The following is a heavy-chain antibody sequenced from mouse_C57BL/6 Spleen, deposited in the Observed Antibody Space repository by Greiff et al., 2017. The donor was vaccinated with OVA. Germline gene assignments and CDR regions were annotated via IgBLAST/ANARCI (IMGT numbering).Heavy chain of an antibody. CDR2: IYPGDGDT. D-gene: IGHD2-1*01. V-gene: IGHV1-80*01. J-gene: IGHJ3*01. CDR1: GYAFSSYW. Sequence: VQLQQSGAELVKPGASVKISCKASGYAFSSYWMNWVKQRPGKGLEWIGQIYPGDGDTNYNGKFKGKATLTADKSSSTAYMQLSSLTSEDSAVYFCAREGYYGNPFAYWGQGTLVTVSA. CDR3: AREGYYGNPFAY.